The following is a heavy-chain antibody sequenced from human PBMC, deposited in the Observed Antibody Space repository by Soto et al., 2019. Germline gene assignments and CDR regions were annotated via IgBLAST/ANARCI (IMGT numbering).Heavy chain of an antibody. CDR2: TYYRSNWRH. V-gene: IGHV6-1*01. D-gene: IGHD6-19*01. CDR1: GYSVSSNTAA. CDR3: ARGVAGSGFDL. J-gene: IGHJ4*02. Sequence: LHTLSLTCAISGYSVSSNTAALNWIRSSPSRGLEWLGRTYYRSNWRHDYAVSVKSRITVNPDTSKNHFSLQLNSVTPDDTAVYYCARGVAGSGFDLWGQGTLVTGYS.